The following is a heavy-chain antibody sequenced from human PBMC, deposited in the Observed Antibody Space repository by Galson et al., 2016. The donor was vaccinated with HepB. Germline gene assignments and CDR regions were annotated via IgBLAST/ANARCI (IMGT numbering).Heavy chain of an antibody. Sequence: VKVSCKASGYSFTDYYMHLVRQAPGQGLEWMGWINPKNGGTKYIEKFQGSVTMTRETSIRTAYLELSRLGSDDTAVYYCARDYYGSGSYSPYWGQGTLVTASS. J-gene: IGHJ4*02. D-gene: IGHD3-10*01. CDR2: INPKNGGT. CDR3: ARDYYGSGSYSPY. CDR1: GYSFTDYY. V-gene: IGHV1-2*02.